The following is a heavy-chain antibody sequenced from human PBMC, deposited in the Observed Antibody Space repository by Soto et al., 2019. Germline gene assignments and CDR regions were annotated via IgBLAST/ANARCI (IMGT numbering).Heavy chain of an antibody. CDR3: ARDVGYGLIDF. V-gene: IGHV1-18*01. Sequence: QVQLVQSGAEVKKPGASVKVSFKASGYTFASYGISWVRHAPGQGLEWMGWINAYNGNTNYAQKLQGRVTLTTDTSTSTAYMELRSLRTDDTAVYYCARDVGYGLIDFWGQGTLVTVSS. D-gene: IGHD5-18*01. CDR2: INAYNGNT. CDR1: GYTFASYG. J-gene: IGHJ4*02.